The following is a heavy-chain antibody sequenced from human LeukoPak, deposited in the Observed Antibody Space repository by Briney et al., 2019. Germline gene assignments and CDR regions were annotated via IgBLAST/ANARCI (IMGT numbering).Heavy chain of an antibody. J-gene: IGHJ6*03. D-gene: IGHD3-16*02. V-gene: IGHV4-34*01. CDR1: GGSFSGYY. CDR2: INHSGST. CDR3: ARVFYDYVWGSYQTYYYYYYYMDV. Sequence: PSETLSLTCAVYGGSFSGYYWSWIRQPPGKGLEWIGEINHSGSTNYNPSLKSRVTISVDTSKNQFSLKLSSVTAADTAVYYCARVFYDYVWGSYQTYYYYYYYMDVWGKGTTVTVSS.